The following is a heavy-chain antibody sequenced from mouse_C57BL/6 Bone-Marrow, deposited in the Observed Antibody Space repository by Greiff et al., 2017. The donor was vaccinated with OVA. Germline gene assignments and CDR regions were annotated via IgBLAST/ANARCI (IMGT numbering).Heavy chain of an antibody. Sequence: VQLKQSGPVLVKPGASVKMSCKASGYTFTDYYMNWVKQSHGKSLEWIGVINPYNGGTSYNQKFKGKATLTVDKSSSTAYMELNSLTSEDSAVYYCALTAYFDYWGQGTTLTVSS. CDR1: GYTFTDYY. V-gene: IGHV1-19*01. CDR3: ALTAYFDY. J-gene: IGHJ2*01. D-gene: IGHD4-1*01. CDR2: INPYNGGT.